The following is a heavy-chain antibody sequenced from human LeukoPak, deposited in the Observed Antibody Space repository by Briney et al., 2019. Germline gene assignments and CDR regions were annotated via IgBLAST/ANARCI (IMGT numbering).Heavy chain of an antibody. D-gene: IGHD6-13*01. CDR3: ASRSSWYGVDY. J-gene: IGHJ4*02. V-gene: IGHV4-39*01. CDR1: GGSISSSSYY. CDR2: IHYSGST. Sequence: SETLSLTCTVSGGSISSSSYYWGWIRQPPGKGLEWIGSIHYSGSTYYNPSLKSRVTISVDTSKNQFSLKLSSVTAADTAVYYCASRSSWYGVDYWGQGTLVTVSS.